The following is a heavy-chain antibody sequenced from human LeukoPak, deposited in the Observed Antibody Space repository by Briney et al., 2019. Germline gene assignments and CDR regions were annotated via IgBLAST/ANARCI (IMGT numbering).Heavy chain of an antibody. V-gene: IGHV3-74*01. Sequence: GGSLRLSCVASGLTFSNYWMHWVRQPPGEGLVWVSRIYVDGRTTNYADSVKGRFTISRDNAKNTVYLEMNSLSVEDTATYYCIRDFRSADLWGQGTLVTVTS. J-gene: IGHJ5*02. CDR1: GLTFSNYW. CDR2: IYVDGRTT. CDR3: IRDFRSADL.